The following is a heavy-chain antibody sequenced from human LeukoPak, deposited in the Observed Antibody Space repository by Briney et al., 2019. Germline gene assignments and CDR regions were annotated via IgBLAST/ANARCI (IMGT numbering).Heavy chain of an antibody. CDR1: GFTFSSYW. CDR3: ARESGQWLAPPRNYFDY. V-gene: IGHV3-7*01. Sequence: GGSLRLSCAAAGFTFSSYWMSWVRQAPGKGLEWVANIKQDGSEKYYVDSVKGRFTISRDNAKNSLYLQMNSLRAEDTAVYYCARESGQWLAPPRNYFDYWGQGTLVTVSS. D-gene: IGHD6-19*01. J-gene: IGHJ4*02. CDR2: IKQDGSEK.